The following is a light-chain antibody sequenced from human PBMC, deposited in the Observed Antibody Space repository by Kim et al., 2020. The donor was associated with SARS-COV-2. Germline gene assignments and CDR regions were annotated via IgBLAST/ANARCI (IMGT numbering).Light chain of an antibody. CDR3: QQYGSSLMYT. J-gene: IGKJ2*01. V-gene: IGKV3-20*01. CDR2: GAS. Sequence: EIVLTQSPGTLSLSPGERATLSCRASQSVSISYLAWYQQKPGQAPRLLIYGASSRATGIPDRFSGSGSGTDFTLTISRLEPEYFAVYYCQQYGSSLMYTFGQGTKLEIK. CDR1: QSVSISY.